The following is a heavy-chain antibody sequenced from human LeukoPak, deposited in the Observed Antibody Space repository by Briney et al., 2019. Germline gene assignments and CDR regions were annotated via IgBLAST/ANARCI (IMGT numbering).Heavy chain of an antibody. CDR3: AKDLALAGTGGGFDV. CDR2: ISGGGDKT. J-gene: IGHJ3*01. CDR1: GFTFTTYA. Sequence: HTGGSLGLSCAASGFTFTTYAINWVRQAPGKGLEWVSGISGGGDKTYYADSVNGRFTISRDNSKNTVSLQMSSLRAEDTALYYCAKDLALAGTGGGFDVWGQGTRVAVSS. D-gene: IGHD6-19*01. V-gene: IGHV3-23*01.